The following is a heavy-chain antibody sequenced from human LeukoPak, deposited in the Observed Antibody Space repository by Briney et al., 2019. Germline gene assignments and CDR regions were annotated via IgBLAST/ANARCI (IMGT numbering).Heavy chain of an antibody. D-gene: IGHD3-16*01. Sequence: SETLSLTCTVSGGTISSGGYYWNWIRQHPGKGLEWFGYIYYSGSTYYNPSLKSRVTMSVDTSKNQFSLRLGSVTAADTAVYYCARGLQIFDYWGQGTLVTVSS. J-gene: IGHJ4*02. CDR2: IYYSGST. CDR3: ARGLQIFDY. V-gene: IGHV4-31*03. CDR1: GGTISSGGYY.